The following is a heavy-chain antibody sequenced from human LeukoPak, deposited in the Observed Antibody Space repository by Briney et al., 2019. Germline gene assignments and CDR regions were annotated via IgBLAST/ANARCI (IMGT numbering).Heavy chain of an antibody. CDR2: IYHSGST. CDR3: AREGEYSSSSLDY. V-gene: IGHV4-4*02. D-gene: IGHD6-6*01. J-gene: IGHJ4*02. CDR1: GGSISSSNQ. Sequence: SETLSLTCAVSGGSISSSNQWSWVRQPPGKGLEWIGEIYHSGSTNYNPSLKSRVTISVDKSKNQFSLKLSSVTAADTAVYYCAREGEYSSSSLDYWGQGTLVTVSS.